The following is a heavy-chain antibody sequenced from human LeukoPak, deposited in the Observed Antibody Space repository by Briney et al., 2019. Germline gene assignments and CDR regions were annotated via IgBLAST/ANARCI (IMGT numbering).Heavy chain of an antibody. Sequence: HPGGSLILSCAASGFTFSSYGMHWVRQAPGKGLEWVAFIRYDGSNKYYADSVKGRFTISRDNSKNTLYLQMNSLRAEDTAVYYCAKDLYYDFWSGYFDYWGQGTLVTVSS. CDR2: IRYDGSNK. CDR3: AKDLYYDFWSGYFDY. D-gene: IGHD3-3*01. CDR1: GFTFSSYG. J-gene: IGHJ4*02. V-gene: IGHV3-30*02.